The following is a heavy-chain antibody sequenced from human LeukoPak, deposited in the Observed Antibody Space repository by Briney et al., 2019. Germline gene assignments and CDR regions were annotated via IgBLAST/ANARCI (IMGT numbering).Heavy chain of an antibody. Sequence: ASVKVSCNASGHTFTSYDISWVRQAPGQGLEWMGWISTYNDNTNYAQKFQGRVTMTTDTSTSTAYMELRSLRSDDTAVYYCARVSGISTGDYWGQGTLVTVSS. CDR3: ARVSGISTGDY. CDR2: ISTYNDNT. D-gene: IGHD2/OR15-2a*01. J-gene: IGHJ4*02. V-gene: IGHV1-18*01. CDR1: GHTFTSYD.